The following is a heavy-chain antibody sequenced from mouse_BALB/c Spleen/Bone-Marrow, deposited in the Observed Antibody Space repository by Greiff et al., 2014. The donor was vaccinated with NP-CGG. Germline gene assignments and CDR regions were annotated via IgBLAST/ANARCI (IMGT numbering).Heavy chain of an antibody. CDR1: GFSLTSYG. V-gene: IGHV2-9*02. CDR3: ARGYYYGSTYYYAMGY. D-gene: IGHD1-1*01. CDR2: IWAGGST. J-gene: IGHJ4*01. Sequence: VQLVESGPGLVAPSQSLSITCTVSGFSLTSYGVHWVRQPPGKGLEWLGVIWAGGSTNYNSALMSRLSISKDNSKSQVFLKMNSLQTDDTAMYYCARGYYYGSTYYYAMGYWGQGTSVTVSS.